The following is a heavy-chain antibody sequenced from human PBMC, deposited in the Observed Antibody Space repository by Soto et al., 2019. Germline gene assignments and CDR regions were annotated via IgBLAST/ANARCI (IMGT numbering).Heavy chain of an antibody. Sequence: SETLSLTCAVSGGSISSSNWWSWVRQPPGKGLEWIGEIYHSGSTNYNPSLKSRVTISVDKSKNQFSLKLSSVTAADTAVYYCARDFLAAAGTGYYYYYYGMDVWGQGTTVT. D-gene: IGHD6-13*01. V-gene: IGHV4-4*02. CDR3: ARDFLAAAGTGYYYYYYGMDV. CDR2: IYHSGST. CDR1: GGSISSSNW. J-gene: IGHJ6*02.